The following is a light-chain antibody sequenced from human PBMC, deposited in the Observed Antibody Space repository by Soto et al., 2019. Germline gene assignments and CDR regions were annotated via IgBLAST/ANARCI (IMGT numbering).Light chain of an antibody. J-gene: IGKJ4*01. CDR1: QSVSIY. Sequence: EIVFTQSPATVSLSPGERATLSCRASQSVSIYLAWYQQKPGQAPRLLIYDASNRASDIPARFSGSGSETDFTLTISSXEPEDFAIYYCQQRSNWPLTFGGGTKVDIK. V-gene: IGKV3-11*01. CDR3: QQRSNWPLT. CDR2: DAS.